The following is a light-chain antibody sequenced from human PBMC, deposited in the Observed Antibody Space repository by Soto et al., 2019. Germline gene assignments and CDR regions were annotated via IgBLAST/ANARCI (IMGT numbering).Light chain of an antibody. CDR3: QQYLSLPVT. J-gene: IGKJ5*01. CDR1: QTVLNNY. CDR2: GAS. V-gene: IGKV3-20*01. Sequence: EIVLTQSPGTLSFSPGERATLSCRASQTVLNNYLTWYQQKPGQAPRLLIYGASSRATDIPHRFSGSGSGTDFTLTISRLEPEDFALYYCQQYLSLPVTFGQGTRLEIK.